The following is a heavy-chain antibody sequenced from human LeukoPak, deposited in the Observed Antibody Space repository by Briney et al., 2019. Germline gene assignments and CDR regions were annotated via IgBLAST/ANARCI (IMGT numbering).Heavy chain of an antibody. D-gene: IGHD5-24*01. J-gene: IGHJ5*02. CDR3: ARGLGAGFQLFAP. Sequence: ASMKVSCKASGYTFTSYDINWVRQATGQGLEWMGWMNPKYGNTGYAQKFQGRVTMTRNTSISTAYMELSSLRSEDTAVYYCARGLGAGFQLFAPWGQETLVTVSS. V-gene: IGHV1-8*01. CDR1: GYTFTSYD. CDR2: MNPKYGNT.